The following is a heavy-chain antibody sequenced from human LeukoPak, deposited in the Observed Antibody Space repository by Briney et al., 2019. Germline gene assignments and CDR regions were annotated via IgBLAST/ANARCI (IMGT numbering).Heavy chain of an antibody. J-gene: IGHJ4*02. CDR2: IYSGGST. V-gene: IGHV3-53*05. D-gene: IGHD4-17*01. Sequence: GGFLRLSCAASGFTVSSNYMSWVRQAPGKGLEWVSVIYSGGSTYYADSVKGRFTISRDNSKNTLYLQMNSLRAEDTALYYCAKESPGDYLDYRGQGTLVTVSS. CDR3: AKESPGDYLDY. CDR1: GFTVSSNY.